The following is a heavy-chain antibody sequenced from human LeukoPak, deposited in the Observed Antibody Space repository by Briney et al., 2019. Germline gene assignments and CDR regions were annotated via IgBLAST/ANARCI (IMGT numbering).Heavy chain of an antibody. CDR1: GDSVSSNLIA. Sequence: SQTLSLTCAISGDSVSSNLIAWNWNRQSPSRGLEWVGRTYYRFKWFNEYAVSVRGRINVNLESSTNQLSLPLHSVTPEDTAAYYGARGRYSGFDFWGQGTMVTVSS. CDR2: TYYRFKWFN. V-gene: IGHV6-1*01. D-gene: IGHD1-14*01. CDR3: ARGRYSGFDF. J-gene: IGHJ3*01.